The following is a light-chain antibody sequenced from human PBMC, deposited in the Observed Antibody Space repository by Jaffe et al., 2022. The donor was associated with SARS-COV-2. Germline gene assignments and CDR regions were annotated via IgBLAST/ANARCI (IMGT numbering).Light chain of an antibody. Sequence: QSVLTQPPSASGTPGQRVTISCSGSSSNIASHTVNWYQQLPRTAPKPLIFGNNQRPSGVPDRFSASKSGTSASLAISGLRSEDEADYYCAAWDHSLNAWAFGGGTRLTVL. V-gene: IGLV1-44*01. J-gene: IGLJ3*02. CDR3: AAWDHSLNAWA. CDR2: GNN. CDR1: SSNIASHT.